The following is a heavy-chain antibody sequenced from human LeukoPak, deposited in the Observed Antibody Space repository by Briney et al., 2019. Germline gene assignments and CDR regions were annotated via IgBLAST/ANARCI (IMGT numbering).Heavy chain of an antibody. Sequence: SETLSLTCAGYGGSFSGYYWSWIRQPPGKGREWIGEINHSGSTNYNPSLKSRVTISVDTSKNQFSLKLSSVTAADTAVYYCARGTRYDFWSGYQYYFDYWGQGTLVTVSS. J-gene: IGHJ4*02. CDR2: INHSGST. CDR3: ARGTRYDFWSGYQYYFDY. CDR1: GGSFSGYY. V-gene: IGHV4-34*01. D-gene: IGHD3-3*01.